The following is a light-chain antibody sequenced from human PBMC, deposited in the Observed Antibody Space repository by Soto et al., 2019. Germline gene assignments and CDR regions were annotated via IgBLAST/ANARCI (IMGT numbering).Light chain of an antibody. CDR1: SSDVGGYHY. J-gene: IGLJ1*01. CDR3: SSYTTSSTLLYV. Sequence: QSALTQPASVSGSPGQSITISCTGTSSDVGGYHYVSWCQQHPGKAPKLMIYAVSNRPPGVSTRFSGSKSGNTASLTISGLQAEDEAAYHCSSYTTSSTLLYVFGTGTNLTVL. CDR2: AVS. V-gene: IGLV2-14*01.